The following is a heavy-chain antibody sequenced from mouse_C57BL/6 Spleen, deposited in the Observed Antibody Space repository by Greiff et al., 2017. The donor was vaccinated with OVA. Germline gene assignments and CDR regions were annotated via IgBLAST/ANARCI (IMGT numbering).Heavy chain of an antibody. CDR3: AREGVYYGSSYRYFDV. CDR1: GYTFTSYW. V-gene: IGHV1-61*01. Sequence: QVQLQQPGAELVRPGSSVKLSCKASGYTFTSYWMDWVKQRPGQGLEWIGNIYPSDSETHYNQKFKDKATFTVDKSSSAAYMQLSSLTSEDSAVYYCAREGVYYGSSYRYFDVWGTGTTVTVSS. CDR2: IYPSDSET. D-gene: IGHD1-1*01. J-gene: IGHJ1*03.